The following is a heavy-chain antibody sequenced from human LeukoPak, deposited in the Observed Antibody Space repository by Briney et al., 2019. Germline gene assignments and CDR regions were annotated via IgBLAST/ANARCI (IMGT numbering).Heavy chain of an antibody. Sequence: SLRLSCAASGFTFDDYAMHWVRQAPGKGLEWVSGISWNSGSIGYADSVKGRFTIPRDNAKNSLYLQMNSLRAEDTALYYCAKDRSAAAAGTFDYWGQGTLVTVSS. CDR2: ISWNSGSI. CDR3: AKDRSAAAAGTFDY. CDR1: GFTFDDYA. J-gene: IGHJ4*02. V-gene: IGHV3-9*01. D-gene: IGHD6-13*01.